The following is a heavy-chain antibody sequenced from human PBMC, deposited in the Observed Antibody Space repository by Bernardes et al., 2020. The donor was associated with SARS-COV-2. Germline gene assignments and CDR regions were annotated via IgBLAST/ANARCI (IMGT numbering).Heavy chain of an antibody. CDR1: GFTFSDYY. D-gene: IGHD3-10*01. CDR2: ISSSSSYT. Sequence: GGSLRLSCAASGFTFSDYYMSWIRQASGKGLEWVSYISSSSSYTNYADSVKGRFTISRDNAKNSLYLQMNSLRAEDTAVYYCARDLAMVQGVIIVHYYYYGMDVWGQGTTVTVSS. V-gene: IGHV3-11*06. CDR3: ARDLAMVQGVIIVHYYYYGMDV. J-gene: IGHJ6*02.